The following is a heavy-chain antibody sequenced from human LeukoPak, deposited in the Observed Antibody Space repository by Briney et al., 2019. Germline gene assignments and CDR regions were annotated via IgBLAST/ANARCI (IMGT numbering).Heavy chain of an antibody. CDR1: GFSFTDYP. Sequence: GGSLRLSCATSGFSFTDYPMNWVRQAPGKGLEWTSNIRTTAEGAKYAYYADSVKGRFTISRDNAKNSLYLQMSSLGAEDTAIYYCSRDRGGGDIYFDYWGQGTLVTVSS. J-gene: IGHJ4*02. V-gene: IGHV3-21*05. CDR3: SRDRGGGDIYFDY. CDR2: IRTTAEGAKYA. D-gene: IGHD2-21*02.